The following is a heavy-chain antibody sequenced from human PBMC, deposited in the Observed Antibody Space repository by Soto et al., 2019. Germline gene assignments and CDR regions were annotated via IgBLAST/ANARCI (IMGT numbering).Heavy chain of an antibody. V-gene: IGHV5-51*01. J-gene: IGHJ3*01. D-gene: IGHD2-21*01. CDR3: STDGVIGAFDV. Sequence: LGESLKISCKGSGYNFATYYIGWVRQMPGKGLEWMGSIYPGDSDTTYSPPFQGQVTISADKSIGAAYLQWNSLRASDTAMYYCSTDGVIGAFDVWGQGTMVTVSS. CDR1: GYNFATYY. CDR2: IYPGDSDT.